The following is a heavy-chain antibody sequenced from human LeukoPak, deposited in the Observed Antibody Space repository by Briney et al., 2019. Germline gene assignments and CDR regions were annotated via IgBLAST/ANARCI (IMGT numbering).Heavy chain of an antibody. CDR3: ASYPRYMSSPPFDY. CDR2: MNPNTGDT. D-gene: IGHD3-9*01. CDR1: GYTFTGQF. Sequence: ASVKVSCKASGYTFTGQFMHWVRQAPGQGLEWMGWMNPNTGDTNYAQSFQGRLAMTRDTTISTAYMELSRLTSDDTAVYYCASYPRYMSSPPFDYWSQGTLLTVSS. V-gene: IGHV1-2*02. J-gene: IGHJ4*02.